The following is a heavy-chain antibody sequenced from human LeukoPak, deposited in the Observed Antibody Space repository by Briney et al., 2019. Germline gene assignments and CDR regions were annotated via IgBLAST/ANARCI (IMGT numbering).Heavy chain of an antibody. V-gene: IGHV3-23*01. CDR1: GFTFSTYA. CDR3: AKHPYYDFWSGYQSVDY. Sequence: PGGSLRLSCAASGFTFSTYAMSWVRQAPGKGLEWVSAISGSGGTTYYADSVKGRLTISRDSSKNTLYLQMNSLGAEDTAVYYCAKHPYYDFWSGYQSVDYWGQGTLVTVSS. CDR2: ISGSGGTT. J-gene: IGHJ4*02. D-gene: IGHD3-3*01.